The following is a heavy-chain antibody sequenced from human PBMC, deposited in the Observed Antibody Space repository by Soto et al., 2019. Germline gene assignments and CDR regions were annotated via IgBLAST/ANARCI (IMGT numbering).Heavy chain of an antibody. CDR3: ARGGLRYFEWLPDDFDY. CDR1: GGSFSGYY. Sequence: SETLSLTCAVYGGSFSGYYWSWIRQPPGKGLEWIGEINHSGSTNYNPSLKSRVTISVDTSKNQFSLELSSVTAADTAVCYCARGGLRYFEWLPDDFDYWGQGTLVTVSS. D-gene: IGHD3-9*01. CDR2: INHSGST. V-gene: IGHV4-34*01. J-gene: IGHJ4*02.